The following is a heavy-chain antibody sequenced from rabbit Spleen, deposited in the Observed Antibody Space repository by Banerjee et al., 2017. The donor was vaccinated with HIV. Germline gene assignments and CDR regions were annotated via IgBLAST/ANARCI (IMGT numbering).Heavy chain of an antibody. CDR2: INAITGKA. V-gene: IGHV1S40*01. CDR1: GFSFSSSYY. J-gene: IGHJ6*01. Sequence: QQLVESGGGLVKPGASLTLTCTASGFSFSSSYYVCWVRQAPGKGLEWIACINAITGKAVYANWAKGRFTFSKTSSTTVTLQMTSLTAADTATYFCARDTGSSFSSYGMDLWGPGTLVTVS. CDR3: ARDTGSSFSSYGMDL. D-gene: IGHD8-1*01.